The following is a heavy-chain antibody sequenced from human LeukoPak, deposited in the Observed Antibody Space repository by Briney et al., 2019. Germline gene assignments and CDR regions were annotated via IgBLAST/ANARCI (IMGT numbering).Heavy chain of an antibody. Sequence: GGSLRLSCAASGFTFSSYWMHWVRQAPGKGLVWVSRINSDGSSTSYADSVKGRFTISRDNAKNTLYLKMNSLRAEDTAVYYCARGLIAAGYYYYGMDVWGQGTTVTVSS. D-gene: IGHD6-25*01. J-gene: IGHJ6*02. CDR2: INSDGSST. CDR1: GFTFSSYW. V-gene: IGHV3-74*01. CDR3: ARGLIAAGYYYYGMDV.